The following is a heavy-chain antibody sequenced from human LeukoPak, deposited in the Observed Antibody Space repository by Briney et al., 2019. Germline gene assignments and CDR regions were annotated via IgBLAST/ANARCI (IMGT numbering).Heavy chain of an antibody. CDR2: INPNSGGT. V-gene: IGHV1-2*06. CDR3: ARVCQQLNYYYGMDV. CDR1: GYTFTGYY. Sequence: ASVKVSCKASGYTFTGYYMHWVRRAPGQGLEWMGRINPNSGGTNYAQKFQGRVTMTRDTSISTAYMELSRLRSDDTAVYYCARVCQQLNYYYGMDVWGQGTTVTVSS. J-gene: IGHJ6*02. D-gene: IGHD6-13*01.